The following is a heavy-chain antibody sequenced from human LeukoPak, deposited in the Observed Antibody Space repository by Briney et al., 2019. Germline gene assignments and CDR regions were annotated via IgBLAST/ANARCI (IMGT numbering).Heavy chain of an antibody. Sequence: PGGSLRLSCAASGFTFSSYSMNWVRQAPGKGLEWVSSISSSSSYIYYADSVKGRFTISRDNAKNSMYLQMNNLRAEDTAVYYCARDGYGGYSELDYWGQGTLVTVSS. CDR3: ARDGYGGYSELDY. CDR2: ISSSSSYI. V-gene: IGHV3-21*01. D-gene: IGHD4-17*01. CDR1: GFTFSSYS. J-gene: IGHJ4*02.